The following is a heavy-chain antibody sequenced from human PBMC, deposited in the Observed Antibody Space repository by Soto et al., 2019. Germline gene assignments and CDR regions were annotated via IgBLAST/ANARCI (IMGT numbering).Heavy chain of an antibody. CDR1: GFALTTYT. Sequence: GGSLRLSCVAYGFALTTYTMNWGRQGPGMGLEWVSSIYGRSNYKYYSDSVKGRFTVSRDNAQNSLFLQMSRLGPEDTAVYYCVREDGVVGASSAFDSWGQGTLVTVSS. V-gene: IGHV3-21*01. CDR2: IYGRSNYK. D-gene: IGHD1-26*01. CDR3: VREDGVVGASSAFDS. J-gene: IGHJ4*02.